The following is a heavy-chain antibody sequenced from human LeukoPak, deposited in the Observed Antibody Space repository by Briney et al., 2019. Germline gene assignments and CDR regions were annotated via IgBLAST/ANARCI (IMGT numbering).Heavy chain of an antibody. V-gene: IGHV3-33*01. CDR3: ARDSSRSVLLWFGELL. CDR2: IYNDGNNR. J-gene: IGHJ4*02. D-gene: IGHD3-10*01. CDR1: GSTFSDYG. Sequence: PGGSLRLSCAASGSTFSDYGMHWVRQAPGKGLEWVAVIYNDGNNRYYADSVKGRFTVSRDNSKSMLYLELNSLRAEDTAVYYCARDSSRSVLLWFGELLWGQGTLVTVSS.